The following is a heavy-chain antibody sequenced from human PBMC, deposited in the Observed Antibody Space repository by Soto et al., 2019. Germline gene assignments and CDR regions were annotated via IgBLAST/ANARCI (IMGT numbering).Heavy chain of an antibody. V-gene: IGHV1-69*13. Sequence: SVKVSCKASGGTFSSYAISWVRQAPGQGLEWMGGIIPIFGTANSAQKFQGRVTITADESTSTAYMALSSLRSEDTAVYYCASCPLGSCTNGVCSNYYYYGMDVWGQGPTVTVSS. J-gene: IGHJ6*02. CDR1: GGTFSSYA. CDR2: IIPIFGTA. D-gene: IGHD2-8*01. CDR3: ASCPLGSCTNGVCSNYYYYGMDV.